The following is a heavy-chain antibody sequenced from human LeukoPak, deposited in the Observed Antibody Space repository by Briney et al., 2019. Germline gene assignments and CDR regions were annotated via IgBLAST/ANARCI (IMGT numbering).Heavy chain of an antibody. CDR3: ARDNYYGSGTWLDP. J-gene: IGHJ5*02. Sequence: SETLSLTCTVSGGSISSYYWSWLRQPPGKGLEWIGYIYYSGSTNYNPSLKSRVTISVDTSKNQFSLKLSSVTAADTAVYYCARDNYYGSGTWLDPWGQGTLVTVSS. CDR1: GGSISSYY. CDR2: IYYSGST. V-gene: IGHV4-59*01. D-gene: IGHD3-10*01.